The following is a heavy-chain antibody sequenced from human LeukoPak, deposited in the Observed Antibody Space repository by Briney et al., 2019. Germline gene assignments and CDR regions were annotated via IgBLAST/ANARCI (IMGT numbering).Heavy chain of an antibody. CDR1: GFTFSDHY. CDR2: IRNKVNSYTT. D-gene: IGHD4/OR15-4a*01. V-gene: IGHV3-72*01. CDR3: ARSMYGEGRRIIDFDY. J-gene: IGHJ4*02. Sequence: PGGSLRLSCAASGFTFSDHYIDWVRQAPGKGLEWVARIRNKVNSYTTAYAASVTGRFTVSRGDSSNSVYLQMNSLKIEDTAVYYCARSMYGEGRRIIDFDYWGQGSLLTVSS.